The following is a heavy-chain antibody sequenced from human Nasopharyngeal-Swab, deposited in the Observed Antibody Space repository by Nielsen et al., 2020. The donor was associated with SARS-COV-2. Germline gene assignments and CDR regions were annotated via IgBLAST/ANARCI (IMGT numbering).Heavy chain of an antibody. V-gene: IGHV3-21*01. CDR2: ISSISSYI. CDR1: GFTFNNYN. CDR3: ARDGLDYDFWSAYFMDV. J-gene: IGHJ6*02. Sequence: GESLKISCAASGFTFNNYNFNWVRQAPGKGLDWVSSISSISSYIYYADSVKGRFTISRDNAKNSLYLQMNSLRAEDTAMYYCARDGLDYDFWSAYFMDVWGQGTTVTVSS. D-gene: IGHD3-3*01.